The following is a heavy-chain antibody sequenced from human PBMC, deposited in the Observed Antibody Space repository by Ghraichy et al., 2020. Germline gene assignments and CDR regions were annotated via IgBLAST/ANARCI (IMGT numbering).Heavy chain of an antibody. J-gene: IGHJ6*03. V-gene: IGHV4-34*01. CDR1: GGSFSGYY. D-gene: IGHD3-9*01. Sequence: SETLSLTCAVYGGSFSGYYWSWIRQPPGKGLEWIGEINHSGSTNYNPSLKSRVTISVDTSKNQFSLKLSSVTAADTAVYYCARDRYDTPMWDYYYYYYMDVCGKGTTVTVSS. CDR3: ARDRYDTPMWDYYYYYYMDV. CDR2: INHSGST.